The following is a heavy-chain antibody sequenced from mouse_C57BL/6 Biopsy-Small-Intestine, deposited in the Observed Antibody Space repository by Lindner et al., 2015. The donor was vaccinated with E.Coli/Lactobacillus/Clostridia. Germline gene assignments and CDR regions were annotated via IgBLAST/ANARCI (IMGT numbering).Heavy chain of an antibody. CDR1: GGSFSSNA. V-gene: IGHV1-81*01. D-gene: IGHD1-1*01. J-gene: IGHJ1*01. CDR2: ILPIFSTT. CDR3: ARLDYWSGGGDYFYGMDV. Sequence: SVKVSCKASGGSFSSNAISWVRQAPGQGLEWMGGILPIFSTTKYAQKFQGRVAITADESTNTVYMELTSLRSEDTALYYCARLDYWSGGGDYFYGMDVWGQGTTVTVSS.